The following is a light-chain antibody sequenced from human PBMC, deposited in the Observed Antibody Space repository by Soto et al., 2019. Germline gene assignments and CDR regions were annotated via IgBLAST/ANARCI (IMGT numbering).Light chain of an antibody. CDR2: EVF. Sequence: DIVMTQSPLSLSVTPGQPASISCKSSQSLLNSGGKTYFYWYLQKPGQPPQLLIYEVFNRFSGVPDRVSGSESGTEFTLNISRVEAEDVGFYYCWQTTQFPCTFGQGTKVEIK. V-gene: IGKV2D-29*01. J-gene: IGKJ1*01. CDR1: QSLLNSGGKTY. CDR3: WQTTQFPCT.